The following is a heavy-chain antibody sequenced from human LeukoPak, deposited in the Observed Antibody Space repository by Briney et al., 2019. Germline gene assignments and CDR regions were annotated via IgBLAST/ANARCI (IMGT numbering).Heavy chain of an antibody. V-gene: IGHV3-66*01. CDR3: ARESSGWLQLFDY. CDR1: GFTVSSKY. J-gene: IGHJ4*02. CDR2: IYSGGST. Sequence: GGSLRLSCAASGFTVSSKYMSWVRQAPGKGLESFSVIYSGGSTYYSDSVKGRFTISRDNSKNTVYLQMNSLRAEDTAVYYCARESSGWLQLFDYWGQGTLVTVSS. D-gene: IGHD5-24*01.